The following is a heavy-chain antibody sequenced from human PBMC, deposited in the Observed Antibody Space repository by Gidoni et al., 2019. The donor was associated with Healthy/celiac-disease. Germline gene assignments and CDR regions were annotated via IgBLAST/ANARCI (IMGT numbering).Heavy chain of an antibody. J-gene: IGHJ5*02. D-gene: IGHD2-15*01. V-gene: IGHV1-2*02. CDR1: GSPFPGYY. Sequence: QVQLLQSGAEVKKPGASVQVSCTAFGSPFPGYYMHWVRQAPGQGLEWMGWINPNSGGTNYAQKFQGRVTMTRDTSISTAYMELSRLRSDDTAVYYCAEDAGGTDWFDPWGQGTLVTVSS. CDR2: INPNSGGT. CDR3: AEDAGGTDWFDP.